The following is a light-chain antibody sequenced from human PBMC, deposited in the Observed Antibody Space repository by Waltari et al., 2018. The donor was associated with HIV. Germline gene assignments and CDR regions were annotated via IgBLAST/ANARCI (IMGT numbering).Light chain of an antibody. J-gene: IGLJ2*01. CDR3: SSYTTRNTRV. V-gene: IGLV2-14*01. CDR2: EVN. Sequence: ALPQPASASGSPGQPTTTPCTGTSSDVGAYYYVCCYQQHPGKDPKPMIYEVNNRPSGVANRFSGSKSGSTASLTIAGLQAEDEADDYCSSYTTRNTRVFGGGTKLTVL. CDR1: SSDVGAYYY.